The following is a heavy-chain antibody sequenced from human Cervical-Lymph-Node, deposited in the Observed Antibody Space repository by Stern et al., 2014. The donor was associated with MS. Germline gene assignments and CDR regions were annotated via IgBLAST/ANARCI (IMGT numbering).Heavy chain of an antibody. V-gene: IGHV3-23*04. CDR3: AKSTVTSLSDY. D-gene: IGHD4-17*01. CDR1: GFTFSSHD. Sequence: EVHLVDFGGGLVQPGGSLRSSCAASGFTFSSHDMSWVRHAPGQGPAWVSAISGSGGSTYYADSVKGRFTISRDNSKNTLYLQMNSLRAEDTAVYYCAKSTVTSLSDYWGQGTLVTVSS. CDR2: ISGSGGST. J-gene: IGHJ4*02.